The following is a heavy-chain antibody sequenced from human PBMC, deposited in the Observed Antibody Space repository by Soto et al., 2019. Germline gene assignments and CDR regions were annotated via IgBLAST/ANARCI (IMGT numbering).Heavy chain of an antibody. D-gene: IGHD4-17*01. V-gene: IGHV4-30-2*01. J-gene: IGHJ6*02. CDR2: TYHSGST. CDR3: ARAHYGDYGYGMDV. Sequence: NPSETLSLTCAASGGSISSGGYSWSWIRQPPGKGLEWIGYTYHSGSTYYNPSLKSRVTISVDRSKNQFSLKLSSVTAADTAVYYCARAHYGDYGYGMDVWGQGTTVTVSS. CDR1: GGSISSGGYS.